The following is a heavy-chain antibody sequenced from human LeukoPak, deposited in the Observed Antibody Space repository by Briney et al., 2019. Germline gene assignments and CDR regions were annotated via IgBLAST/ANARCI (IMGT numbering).Heavy chain of an antibody. V-gene: IGHV1-2*06. CDR1: GYTLTELS. Sequence: ASVKVSCKVSGYTLTELSMHWVRQAPGQGLEWMGRINPNSGGTNYAQKFQGRVTMTRDTSISTAYMELSRLRSDDTAVYYCARASDYYGSGSYSPWGQGTLVTVSS. CDR2: INPNSGGT. J-gene: IGHJ5*02. D-gene: IGHD3-10*01. CDR3: ARASDYYGSGSYSP.